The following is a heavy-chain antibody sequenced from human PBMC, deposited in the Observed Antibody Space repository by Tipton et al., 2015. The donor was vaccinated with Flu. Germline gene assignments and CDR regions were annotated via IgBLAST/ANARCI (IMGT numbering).Heavy chain of an antibody. Sequence: TLSLTCTVSGGSISSGSYYWTWIRQPAGKGLEWIGRIYTSGSTNYNPSLKSRVTISVDTSKNQFSLKLTSVTAADTAVYYCARVKTAAGSWCDPWGQGNLVTVSS. J-gene: IGHJ5*02. V-gene: IGHV4-61*02. CDR3: ARVKTAAGSWCDP. D-gene: IGHD6-13*01. CDR1: GGSISSGSYY. CDR2: IYTSGST.